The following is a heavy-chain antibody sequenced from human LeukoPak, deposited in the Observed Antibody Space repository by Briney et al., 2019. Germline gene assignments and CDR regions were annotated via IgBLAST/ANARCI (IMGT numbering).Heavy chain of an antibody. D-gene: IGHD2-2*01. J-gene: IGHJ4*02. Sequence: GGSLRLSCAASGFSFSSYGMSWVSQAPGKGLEWVSSITDNGGSTYYADSVKGRFTISRDNSRNMLYLQMDSLRAKDTAVYYCAKRVDYSSPGGYFDYWGQGTLVTVSS. CDR1: GFSFSSYG. CDR2: ITDNGGST. V-gene: IGHV3-23*01. CDR3: AKRVDYSSPGGYFDY.